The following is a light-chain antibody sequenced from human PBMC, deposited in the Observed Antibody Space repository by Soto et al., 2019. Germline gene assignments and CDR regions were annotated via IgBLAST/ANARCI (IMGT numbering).Light chain of an antibody. J-gene: IGLJ1*01. Sequence: QSVLAQPASVSGSPGQSITISCTGTSSDVGGYNYVSWYQQHPGKAPKLMIYEVSNRPSGVSNRFSGSKSGNTASLTISGLQAEDEADYYCCSYAGSSYVFGTGTKVTVL. CDR3: CSYAGSSYV. CDR2: EVS. CDR1: SSDVGGYNY. V-gene: IGLV2-14*01.